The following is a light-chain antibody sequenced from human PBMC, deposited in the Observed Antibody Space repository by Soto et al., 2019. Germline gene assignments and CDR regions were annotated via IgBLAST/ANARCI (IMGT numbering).Light chain of an antibody. CDR3: QHYGSLPPT. Sequence: EIGLTLSLGALSLPQGERATLSCRASQSVSSSYLAWYQQKPGQGPRLLNHGASRRATGTPDRFSGSGSGTDFTLPIHRLEPEDFTLYYCQHYGSLPPTSGEGAKVDIK. CDR1: QSVSSSY. CDR2: GAS. V-gene: IGKV3-20*01. J-gene: IGKJ4*02.